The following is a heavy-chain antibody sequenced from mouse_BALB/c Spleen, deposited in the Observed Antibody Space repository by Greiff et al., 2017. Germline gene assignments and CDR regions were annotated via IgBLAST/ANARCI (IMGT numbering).Heavy chain of an antibody. CDR1: GFTFSSYG. J-gene: IGHJ2*01. D-gene: IGHD1-1*01. V-gene: IGHV5-6-3*01. Sequence: EVMLVESGGGLVQPGGSLKLSCAASGFTFSSYGMSWVRQTPDKRLELVATINSNGGSTYYPDSVKGRFTISRDNAKNTLYLQMSSLKSEDTAMYYCARGVTTGYFDYWGQGTTLTVSS. CDR3: ARGVTTGYFDY. CDR2: INSNGGST.